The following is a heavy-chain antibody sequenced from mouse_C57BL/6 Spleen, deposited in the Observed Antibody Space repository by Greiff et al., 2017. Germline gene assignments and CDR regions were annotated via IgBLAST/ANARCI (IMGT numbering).Heavy chain of an antibody. J-gene: IGHJ4*01. CDR2: ISSGSSTI. V-gene: IGHV5-17*01. Sequence: EVQLVESGGGLVKPGGSLKLSCAASGFTFSDYGKHWVRQAPEKGLEWVAYISSGSSTIYYADTVKGRFTISRDNAKNTLFLQMTSLRSEDTAMYYCAREDAMDYWGQGTSVTVSS. CDR1: GFTFSDYG. CDR3: AREDAMDY.